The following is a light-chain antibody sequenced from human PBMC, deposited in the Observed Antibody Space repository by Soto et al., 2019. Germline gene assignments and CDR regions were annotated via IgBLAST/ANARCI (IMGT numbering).Light chain of an antibody. Sequence: QSVLTQPASVSASPGQSITISCTGTSSDVGPYNYVSWYQQHPGKAPKLMIYAVSNRPSGVSNRFSGSKSGNTASLTISGLQAEDEADYYCSSYTSSSTLVVFGGGTKLTVL. J-gene: IGLJ2*01. CDR2: AVS. V-gene: IGLV2-14*01. CDR1: SSDVGPYNY. CDR3: SSYTSSSTLVV.